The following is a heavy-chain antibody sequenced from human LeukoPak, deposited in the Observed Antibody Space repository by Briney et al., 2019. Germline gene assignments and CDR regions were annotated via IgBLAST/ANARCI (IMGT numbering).Heavy chain of an antibody. CDR3: AREWGSYSGSDGGVDY. Sequence: GASVKVSCKASGYTFTGYYMHWVRQAPGQGLEWMGWINPNSGGTNYAQKFQGRVTMTRDTSISTAYMELSRLRSDDTAVDYCAREWGSYSGSDGGVDYWGQGTLVTVSS. J-gene: IGHJ4*02. V-gene: IGHV1-2*02. D-gene: IGHD1-26*01. CDR1: GYTFTGYY. CDR2: INPNSGGT.